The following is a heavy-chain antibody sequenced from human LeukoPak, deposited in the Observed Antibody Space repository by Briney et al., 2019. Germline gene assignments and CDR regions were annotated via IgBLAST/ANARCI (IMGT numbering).Heavy chain of an antibody. CDR1: GFTFSSYE. J-gene: IGHJ3*02. D-gene: IGHD1-26*01. CDR3: ARPQPREGATTESAFDI. CDR2: ISSSGSTI. V-gene: IGHV3-48*03. Sequence: PGGSLRLSCAASGFTFSSYEMNWVRQAPGKGLEWVSYISSSGSTIHYADSVKGRFTISRDNAKNSLYLQMNSLRAEDTAVYYCARPQPREGATTESAFDIWGQGTMVTVSS.